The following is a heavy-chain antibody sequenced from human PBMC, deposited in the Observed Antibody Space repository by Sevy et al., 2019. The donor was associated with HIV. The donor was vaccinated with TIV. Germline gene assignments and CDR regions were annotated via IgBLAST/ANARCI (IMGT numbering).Heavy chain of an antibody. D-gene: IGHD2-15*01. J-gene: IGHJ4*02. V-gene: IGHV3-48*02. CDR1: GFTFSSYS. Sequence: GGSLRLSCAASGFTFSSYSMNWVRQAPGKGLEWVSYISSSSSTIYYADSVKGRLTISRDNAKNSLYLQMNSLRDEDTAVYYCARGGKDIVVVVAATADYWGQGTLVTVSS. CDR2: ISSSSSTI. CDR3: ARGGKDIVVVVAATADY.